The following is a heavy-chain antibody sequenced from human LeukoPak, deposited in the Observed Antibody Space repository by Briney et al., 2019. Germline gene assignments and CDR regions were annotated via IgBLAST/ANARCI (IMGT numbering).Heavy chain of an antibody. Sequence: GGSLRLSCAASEFTFSTYSMNWVRQAPGKGLEWVSSISSGSTYIYYADSVKGRFTISRDNAKNSLYLQMNSLRAEDTAIYYCAKQSLLLRGPLLIYYFDFWGQGTLVTVSS. CDR1: EFTFSTYS. CDR3: AKQSLLLRGPLLIYYFDF. V-gene: IGHV3-21*04. CDR2: ISSGSTYI. D-gene: IGHD3-10*01. J-gene: IGHJ4*02.